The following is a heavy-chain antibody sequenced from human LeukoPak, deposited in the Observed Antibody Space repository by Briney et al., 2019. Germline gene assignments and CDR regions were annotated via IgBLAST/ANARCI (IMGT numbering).Heavy chain of an antibody. CDR1: GSTFSSYA. Sequence: PGGSLRFSCAASGSTFSSYAMHWVRQAPGKRLEWVAVISYDGSNKYYADSVKGRFTISRDNSKNTLYLQMNSLRAEDTAVYYCARERIQLWLLGVWDRYWGQGTVVTVSS. CDR3: ARERIQLWLLGVWDRY. D-gene: IGHD5-18*01. V-gene: IGHV3-30*04. CDR2: ISYDGSNK. J-gene: IGHJ4*02.